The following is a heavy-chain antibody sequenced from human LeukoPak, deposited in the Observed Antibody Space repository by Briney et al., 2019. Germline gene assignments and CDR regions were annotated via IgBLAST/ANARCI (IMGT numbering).Heavy chain of an antibody. V-gene: IGHV3-33*01. Sequence: GGSLRLSCAASGFTFSRYGMHWVRQAPGKGLEWLAIIWYDGHSKYYADSVKGRFTISRDNSKHTLFLEMNDLRAEDTALYYCAREWGLIAVAGGPGYWGQGTLVTVSS. CDR1: GFTFSRYG. CDR2: IWYDGHSK. J-gene: IGHJ4*02. CDR3: AREWGLIAVAGGPGY. D-gene: IGHD6-19*01.